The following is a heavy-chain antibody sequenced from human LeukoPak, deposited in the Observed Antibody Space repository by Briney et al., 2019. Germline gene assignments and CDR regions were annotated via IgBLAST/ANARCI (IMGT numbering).Heavy chain of an antibody. CDR3: ARGQRIEYGGNAWLLYYYYYYMDV. D-gene: IGHD4-23*01. CDR1: GGSFSGYY. CDR2: INHSGST. V-gene: IGHV4-34*01. Sequence: SETLSLTCAVYGGSFSGYYWSWIRQPPGKGLEWIGEINHSGSTNYNPSLKSRVTISVGTSKNQFSLKLSSVTAADTAVYYCARGQRIEYGGNAWLLYYYYYYMDVWGKGTTVTVSS. J-gene: IGHJ6*03.